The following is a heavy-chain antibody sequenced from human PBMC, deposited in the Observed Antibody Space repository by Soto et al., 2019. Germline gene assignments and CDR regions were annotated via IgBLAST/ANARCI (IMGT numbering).Heavy chain of an antibody. Sequence: GGSLRLSCAASGFTFGSYPIHWVRQAPGKGLEWLAVISHNGGNKHYADSVKGRFTVSRDNSKNTVYLQMSSLRDEGTALYYCARDDETLTWVGSFDYWGQGSLVTGSS. CDR3: ARDDETLTWVGSFDY. CDR2: ISHNGGNK. V-gene: IGHV3-30*04. J-gene: IGHJ4*02. D-gene: IGHD4-17*01. CDR1: GFTFGSYP.